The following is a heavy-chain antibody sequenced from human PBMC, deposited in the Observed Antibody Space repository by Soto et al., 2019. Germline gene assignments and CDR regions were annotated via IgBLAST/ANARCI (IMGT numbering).Heavy chain of an antibody. CDR2: INHSGST. CDR1: GGSFSGYY. V-gene: IGHV4-34*01. D-gene: IGHD2-15*01. J-gene: IGHJ4*02. CDR3: ARVLRYCSGGSCYHYNSIRGPLDY. Sequence: SETLSLTCAVYGGSFSGYYWSWIRQPPGKGLEWIGEINHSGSTNYNPSLKSRVTISVDTSKNQFSLKLSSVTAADTAVYYCARVLRYCSGGSCYHYNSIRGPLDYWGQGTLVTVSS.